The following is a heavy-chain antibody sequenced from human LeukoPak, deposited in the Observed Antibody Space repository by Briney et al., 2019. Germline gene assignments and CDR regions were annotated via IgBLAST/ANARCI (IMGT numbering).Heavy chain of an antibody. CDR1: GFTFSTYA. V-gene: IGHV3-23*01. CDR2: ISGSGGST. Sequence: GGSLRLSCAASGFTFSTYAMSWVRQAPGKGLEWVSAISGSGGSTYYADSVKGRFTISRDNSKNTLYLQMNSLRAEDTAVYYCAKCHGGSGSYHMVYYYYMDVWGKGTTVTVS. J-gene: IGHJ6*03. CDR3: AKCHGGSGSYHMVYYYYMDV. D-gene: IGHD3-10*01.